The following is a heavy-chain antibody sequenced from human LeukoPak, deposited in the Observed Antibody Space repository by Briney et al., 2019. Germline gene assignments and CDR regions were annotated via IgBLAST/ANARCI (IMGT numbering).Heavy chain of an antibody. V-gene: IGHV3-21*01. D-gene: IGHD2-2*01. J-gene: IGHJ4*02. CDR2: ISSYSSAI. CDR1: GFTFSSYS. Sequence: SGGSLRLPCAASGFTFSSYSMNWVRQAPGKGLEWVSSISSYSSAIYYADSVKGRFTISRDNAKNSLYLQMNSLRAEDTAVYYCANHLACGSTSCPPFDSWGQGTLVTVSS. CDR3: ANHLACGSTSCPPFDS.